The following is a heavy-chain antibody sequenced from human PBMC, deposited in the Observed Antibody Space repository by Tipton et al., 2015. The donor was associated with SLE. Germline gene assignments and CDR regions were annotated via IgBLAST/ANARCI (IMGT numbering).Heavy chain of an antibody. J-gene: IGHJ6*03. D-gene: IGHD2/OR15-2a*01. CDR3: AREASIDYHYYMDV. Sequence: LRLSCTVSGGSISSYYWSWIRQPPGKGLEWIGYIYYSGSTNYNPSLKSRVTISVDTSKNQFSLKLSSVTAADTAVYYCAREASIDYHYYMDVWGKGTAVTVSS. V-gene: IGHV4-59*01. CDR2: IYYSGST. CDR1: GGSISSYY.